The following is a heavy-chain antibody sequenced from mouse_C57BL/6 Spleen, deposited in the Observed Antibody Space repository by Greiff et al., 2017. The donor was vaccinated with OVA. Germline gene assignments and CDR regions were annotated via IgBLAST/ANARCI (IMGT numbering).Heavy chain of an antibody. CDR3: ARRMDY. V-gene: IGHV1-18*01. Sequence: EVQLQQPGPELVKPGASVKIPCKALGYTFTDYNMDWVKQSHGKSLEWIGDINLNNGGTIYNQKFKGKATLTVDKSSRTAYIEVRSLTSEDAAVYYWARRMDYWGQGTSVTVSS. CDR1: GYTFTDYN. J-gene: IGHJ4*01. CDR2: INLNNGGT.